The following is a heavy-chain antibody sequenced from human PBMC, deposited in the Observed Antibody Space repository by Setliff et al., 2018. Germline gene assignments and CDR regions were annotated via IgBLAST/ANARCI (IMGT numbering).Heavy chain of an antibody. Sequence: PSETLSLTCAVYGGSFSGYYWSWIRQPPGKGLEWIGEINHSGSTNYNPSLTSRVTISGDTSKNQFSLKLRSVTAADTAVYYCARGAPGWELLSWFDPWGQGTLVTVSS. CDR3: ARGAPGWELLSWFDP. CDR1: GGSFSGYY. D-gene: IGHD1-26*01. CDR2: INHSGST. V-gene: IGHV4-34*01. J-gene: IGHJ5*02.